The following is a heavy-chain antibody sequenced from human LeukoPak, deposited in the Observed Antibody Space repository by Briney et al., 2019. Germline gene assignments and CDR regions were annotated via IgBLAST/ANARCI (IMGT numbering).Heavy chain of an antibody. CDR3: ARSLRYFQH. CDR1: GFTYSHNG. CDR2: INPNSGGT. J-gene: IGHJ1*01. V-gene: IGHV1-2*02. Sequence: GGSLRLSCVASGFTYSHNGMHWVRQAPGQGLEWMGWINPNSGGTNYAQKFQGRVTMTRDTSISTAYMELSRLRSDDTAVYYCARSLRYFQHWGQGTLVTVSS.